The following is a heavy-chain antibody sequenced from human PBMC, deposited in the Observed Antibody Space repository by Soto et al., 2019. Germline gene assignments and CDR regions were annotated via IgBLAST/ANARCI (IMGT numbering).Heavy chain of an antibody. J-gene: IGHJ3*02. CDR3: AGPIAARFADAFDI. CDR2: ISSSSSYI. CDR1: GFTFSSYS. Sequence: GGSLRLSCAASGFTFSSYSMNWVRQAPGKGLEWVSSISSSSSYIYYADSVKGRFTISRDNAKNSLYLQMNSLRAEDTAVYYCAGPIAARFADAFDIWGQGTMVTVSS. D-gene: IGHD6-6*01. V-gene: IGHV3-21*01.